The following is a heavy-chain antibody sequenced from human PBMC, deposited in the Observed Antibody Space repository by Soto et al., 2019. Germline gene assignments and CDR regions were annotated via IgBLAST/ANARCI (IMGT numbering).Heavy chain of an antibody. D-gene: IGHD3-10*01. J-gene: IGHJ4*02. CDR3: ARSGDNGYYFDY. Sequence: RFTISRDNSKNTLYLQMGSRRAEDMAVYYCARSGDNGYYFDYWGQGTLVTVSS. V-gene: IGHV3-64*01.